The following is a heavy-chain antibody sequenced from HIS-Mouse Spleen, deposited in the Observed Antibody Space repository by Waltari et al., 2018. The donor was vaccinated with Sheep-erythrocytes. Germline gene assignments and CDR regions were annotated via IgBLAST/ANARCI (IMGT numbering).Heavy chain of an antibody. CDR2: INPDGCST. CDR1: GYTFTSYY. Sequence: QVQLVQSGAEVKKPGASVKVSCKASGYTFTSYYMHWVRQATGQGLEWMGIINPDGCSTSYAQKFQGRGTMTRDTSTSTVYMELSSLRSEDTAVYYCARVPDDAFDIWGQGTMVTVSS. V-gene: IGHV1-46*03. CDR3: ARVPDDAFDI. J-gene: IGHJ3*02.